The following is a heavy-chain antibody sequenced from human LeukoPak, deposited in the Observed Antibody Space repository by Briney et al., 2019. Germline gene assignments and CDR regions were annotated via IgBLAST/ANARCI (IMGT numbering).Heavy chain of an antibody. CDR1: GSPISSYY. J-gene: IGHJ5*02. CDR3: ARSYIAVAVCWFDP. D-gene: IGHD6-19*01. V-gene: IGHV4-4*07. CDR2: IYTSGST. Sequence: SETLSLTCTVSGSPISSYYWSWIRQPAGKGLEWIGRIYTSGSTNYNPSLKSRVTMSVDTSKNQFSLKLSSVTAADTAVYYCARSYIAVAVCWFDPWGQGTLVTVSS.